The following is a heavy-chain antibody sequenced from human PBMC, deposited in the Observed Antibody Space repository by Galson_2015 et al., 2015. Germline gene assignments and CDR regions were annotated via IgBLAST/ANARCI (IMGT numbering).Heavy chain of an antibody. CDR3: ARDYYDSSGYYHY. CDR2: ISSSGSTI. Sequence: SLRLSCAASGFTFSDYYMSWIRQAPGKGLEWVSYISSSGSTIYYADSMKGRFTISRDNAKNSLYLQMNSLRAEDTAVYYCARDYYDSSGYYHYWGQGTLVTVSS. J-gene: IGHJ4*02. V-gene: IGHV3-11*01. CDR1: GFTFSDYY. D-gene: IGHD3-22*01.